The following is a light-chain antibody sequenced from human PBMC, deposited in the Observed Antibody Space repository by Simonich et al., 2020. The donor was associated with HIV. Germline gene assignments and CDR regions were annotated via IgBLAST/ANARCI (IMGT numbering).Light chain of an antibody. J-gene: IGLJ3*02. CDR1: SSDLGSYRL. Sequence: QSPLTQPASVSGSPRQSITISCTGTSSDLGSYRLDSWYHQPPGKAPRLMLYEGSKRPSGVSDRFSGSKYGNTASLTISELQAEDEADYYCCSYAGSSTWVFGGGTKLTVL. CDR2: EGS. CDR3: CSYAGSSTWV. V-gene: IGLV2-23*01.